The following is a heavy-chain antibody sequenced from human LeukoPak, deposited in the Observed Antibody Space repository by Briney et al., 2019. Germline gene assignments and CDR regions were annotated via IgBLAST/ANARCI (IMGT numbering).Heavy chain of an antibody. CDR3: AKDLSYFCRAFDI. CDR2: ISGSGGST. J-gene: IGHJ3*02. D-gene: IGHD2-21*01. Sequence: GGSLRLSCAASGFTFSSYSMNWVRQAPGKGLEWVSAISGSGGSTYYADSVKGRFTISRDNSKNTLYLQMNSLRAEDTAVYYCAKDLSYFCRAFDIWGQGTMVTVSS. V-gene: IGHV3-23*01. CDR1: GFTFSSYS.